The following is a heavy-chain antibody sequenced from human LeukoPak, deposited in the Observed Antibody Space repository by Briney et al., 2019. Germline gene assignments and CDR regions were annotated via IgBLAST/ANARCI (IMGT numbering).Heavy chain of an antibody. CDR3: ARDRGDGYSSSWGDY. CDR2: IKQDGSEK. J-gene: IGHJ4*02. CDR1: GFTFSSYW. Sequence: GGSLRLSCAASGFTFSSYWMSWVRQAPGKGLEWVANIKQDGSEKYYVDSVEGRFTISRDNAKNSLYLQMNSLRAEDTAVYYCARDRGDGYSSSWGDYWGQGTLVTVSS. D-gene: IGHD6-13*01. V-gene: IGHV3-7*01.